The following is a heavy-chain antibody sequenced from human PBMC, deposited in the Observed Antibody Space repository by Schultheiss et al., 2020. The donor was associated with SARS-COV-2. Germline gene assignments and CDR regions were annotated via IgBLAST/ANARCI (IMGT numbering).Heavy chain of an antibody. V-gene: IGHV4-34*01. CDR2: INHSGST. Sequence: SETLSLTCTVSGGAISIHSWSWVRQPAGKGLEWIGEINHSGSTNYNPSLKSRVTISVDTSKNQFSLKLSSVTAADTAVYYCARGVLSGKRSVVVIAIRRGWFDPWGQGTLVTVSS. J-gene: IGHJ5*02. CDR3: ARGVLSGKRSVVVIAIRRGWFDP. CDR1: GGAISIHS. D-gene: IGHD2-21*01.